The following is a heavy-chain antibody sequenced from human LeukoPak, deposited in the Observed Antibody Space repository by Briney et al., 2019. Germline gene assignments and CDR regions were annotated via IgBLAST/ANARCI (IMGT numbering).Heavy chain of an antibody. CDR3: ATWIQLTDAFHI. Sequence: ASVKVSCKVSGHTLTELSLHWVRHTPVKGLEWMGGFDPEDGETIYAQKFQGRVTMTEDTYTDTAYMELSSLRSEDTAVYYCATWIQLTDAFHIWGQGTMVTVSS. D-gene: IGHD5-18*01. CDR2: FDPEDGET. J-gene: IGHJ3*02. V-gene: IGHV1-24*01. CDR1: GHTLTELS.